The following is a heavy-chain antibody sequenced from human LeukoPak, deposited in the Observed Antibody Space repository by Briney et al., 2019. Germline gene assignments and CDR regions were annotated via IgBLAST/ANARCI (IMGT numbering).Heavy chain of an antibody. Sequence: ASVKVSCKASGGTFSNYDFTFTSYAISWVRQAPGQGLEWMGGIIPIYGRADYPQKFQGRVTITADESTRTVTMQLSSLRSEDTAVYYCAVFFYDNSNDAFDIWGQGTVVTVS. J-gene: IGHJ3*02. CDR3: AVFFYDNSNDAFDI. V-gene: IGHV1-69*01. CDR2: IIPIYGRA. D-gene: IGHD3-22*01. CDR1: GGTFSNYDFTFTSYA.